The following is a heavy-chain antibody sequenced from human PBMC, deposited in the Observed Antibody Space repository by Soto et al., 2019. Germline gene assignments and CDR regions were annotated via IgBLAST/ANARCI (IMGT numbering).Heavy chain of an antibody. CDR3: ARRVVQPAAKGYYYGMDV. J-gene: IGHJ6*02. CDR2: IIPIFGTA. Sequence: RASVKVSCKASGGTCSSYAISWVRQAPGQGLEWMGGIIPIFGTANYAQKFQGRVTITADKSTSTAYMELSSLRSEDTAVYYCARRVVQPAAKGYYYGMDVWGQGTTVTVSS. D-gene: IGHD2-2*01. CDR1: GGTCSSYA. V-gene: IGHV1-69*06.